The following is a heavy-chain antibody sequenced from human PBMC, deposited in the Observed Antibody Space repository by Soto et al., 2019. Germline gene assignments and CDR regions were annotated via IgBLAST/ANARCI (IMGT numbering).Heavy chain of an antibody. CDR3: ARIIEDIVVVVAALYYGMDV. CDR2: IFSNDEK. V-gene: IGHV2-26*01. Sequence: LVNPTETLTLTCTVSGFSLSNARMGVSWIRQPPGKALEWLTHIFSNDEKSYSTSLESRLTIYKDTSKSQVVLTMTNMDPVDTATYYCARIIEDIVVVVAALYYGMDVWGQGTTVTVSS. J-gene: IGHJ6*02. D-gene: IGHD2-15*01. CDR1: GFSLSNARMG.